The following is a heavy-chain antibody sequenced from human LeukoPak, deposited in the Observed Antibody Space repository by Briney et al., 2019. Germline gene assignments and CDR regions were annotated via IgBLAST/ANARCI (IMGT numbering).Heavy chain of an antibody. CDR2: IYSDGSA. V-gene: IGHV3-53*05. D-gene: IGHD3-10*01. Sequence: TGGSLRLSCAASGFTVRSNYMSWVRQAPGKGLECVSVIYSDGSAFYADSVKGRFTISRDNSKNTLYVQMNSLRSEDTAVYYCARRGSGSYVLDYWGQGTLVTVSS. CDR3: ARRGSGSYVLDY. J-gene: IGHJ4*02. CDR1: GFTVRSNY.